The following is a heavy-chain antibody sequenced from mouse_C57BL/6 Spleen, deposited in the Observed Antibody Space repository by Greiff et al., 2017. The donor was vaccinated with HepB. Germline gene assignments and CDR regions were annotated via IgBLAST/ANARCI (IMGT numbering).Heavy chain of an antibody. Sequence: EVQVVESGPGLVKPSQSLSLTCSVTGYSITSGYYWNWIRQFPGNKLEWMGYISYDGSNNYNPSLKNRISITRDTSKNQFFLKLNSVTTEDTATYYCAREDYDGYFDVWGTGTTVTVSS. CDR2: ISYDGSN. CDR1: GYSITSGYY. V-gene: IGHV3-6*01. J-gene: IGHJ1*03. CDR3: AREDYDGYFDV. D-gene: IGHD2-4*01.